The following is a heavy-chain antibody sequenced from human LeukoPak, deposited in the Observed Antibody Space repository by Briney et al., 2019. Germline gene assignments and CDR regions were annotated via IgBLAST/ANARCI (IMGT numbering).Heavy chain of an antibody. CDR1: GGSISSSSYY. Sequence: SETLSLTCTVSGGSISSSSYYWGWIRQPPGKGLEWIGSIYYSGSTYYNPSLKSRVTISVDTSKYQFSLKLSSVTAADTAVYYCARPSPEYYYDSSGYSDAFDIWGQGTMVTVSS. V-gene: IGHV4-39*01. D-gene: IGHD3-22*01. CDR2: IYYSGST. J-gene: IGHJ3*02. CDR3: ARPSPEYYYDSSGYSDAFDI.